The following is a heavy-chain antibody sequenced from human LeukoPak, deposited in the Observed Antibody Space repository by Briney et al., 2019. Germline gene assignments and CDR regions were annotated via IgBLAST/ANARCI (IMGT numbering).Heavy chain of an antibody. D-gene: IGHD6-13*01. J-gene: IGHJ4*02. Sequence: SETLSLTCTVSGGSISSYYWSWIRQPAGKGLEWIGRIYTSGSTNYNPSLKSRVTMSVDTSKDQFSLKLSSVTAADTAVYYCAREIAAARANDYWGQGTLVTVSS. CDR2: IYTSGST. CDR1: GGSISSYY. CDR3: AREIAAARANDY. V-gene: IGHV4-4*07.